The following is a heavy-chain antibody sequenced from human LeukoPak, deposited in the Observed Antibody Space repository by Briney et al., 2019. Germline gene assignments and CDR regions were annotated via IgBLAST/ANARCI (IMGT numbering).Heavy chain of an antibody. V-gene: IGHV3-30*18. CDR2: ISYDGSNK. Sequence: GGSLRLSCAASGFTFSSYGMHWVRQAPGKGLEWVAVISYDGSNKYYADSVKGRFTISRDNSKNTLYLQMNSLRAEDTAVYYCANAYYYGSGSYYEGDWGQGTLVTVSS. CDR1: GFTFSSYG. D-gene: IGHD3-10*01. CDR3: ANAYYYGSGSYYEGD. J-gene: IGHJ4*02.